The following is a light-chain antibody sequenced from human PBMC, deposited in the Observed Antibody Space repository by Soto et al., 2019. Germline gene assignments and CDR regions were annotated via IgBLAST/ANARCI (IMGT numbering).Light chain of an antibody. CDR3: QQRSNWPST. V-gene: IGKV3-11*01. CDR2: DAS. J-gene: IGKJ4*01. CDR1: QSVSSY. Sequence: EIVLTQSPATLSLSPGERAALSCRASQSVSSYLAWYQQKPGQAPRLLNYDASKRATGIPARLSGSGSGTDFTLTISSLEPEDFAVYFCQQRSNWPSTFGGGTKVEI.